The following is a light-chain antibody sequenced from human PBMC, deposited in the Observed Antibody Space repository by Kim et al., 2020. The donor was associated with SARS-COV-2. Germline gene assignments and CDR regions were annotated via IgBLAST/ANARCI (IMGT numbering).Light chain of an antibody. J-gene: IGLJ2*01. V-gene: IGLV2-11*01. Sequence: QSGLTQPRSVSGSPGQSVTISCTGTSSDVGGYKYVSWYQQHPGNAPKLMIYDVSKRPSGVPDRFSGSKSGNTASLTISGLQAEDEADYYCCSYTGSYTLIFGGGTQLTVL. CDR1: SSDVGGYKY. CDR2: DVS. CDR3: CSYTGSYTLI.